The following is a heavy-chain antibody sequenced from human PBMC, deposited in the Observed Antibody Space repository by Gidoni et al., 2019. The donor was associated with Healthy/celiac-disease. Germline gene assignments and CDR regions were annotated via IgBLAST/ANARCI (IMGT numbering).Heavy chain of an antibody. V-gene: IGHV3-48*01. D-gene: IGHD6-19*01. J-gene: IGHJ4*02. Sequence: EVQLVESGGGLVQPGGSLRLSCVASGFTFSSYSMNWVRQAPGKGLEWVSYISSSSSTIYYADSVKGRFTISRDNAKNSLYLQMNSLRAEDTAVYYCARDEQWLVVNFDYWGQGTLVTVSS. CDR2: ISSSSSTI. CDR3: ARDEQWLVVNFDY. CDR1: GFTFSSYS.